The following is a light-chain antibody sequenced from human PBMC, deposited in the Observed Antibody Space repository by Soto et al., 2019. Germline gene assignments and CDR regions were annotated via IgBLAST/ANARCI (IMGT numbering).Light chain of an antibody. CDR3: HQHEPSPPT. CDR1: QTVNSPY. CDR2: VAS. V-gene: IGKV3-20*01. Sequence: EIVLTQSPGTLSLSPGESGILSCRTSQTVNSPYLAWYQQKPGQAPRLLISVASARSTGIPDKFSGSGSGTEFTLTISRLESEDFAVYYCHQHEPSPPTFGRGTKVDVK. J-gene: IGKJ3*01.